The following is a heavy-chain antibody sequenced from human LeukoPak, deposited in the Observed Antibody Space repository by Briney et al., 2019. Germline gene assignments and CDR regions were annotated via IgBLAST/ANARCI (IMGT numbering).Heavy chain of an antibody. CDR2: IYYSGTT. D-gene: IGHD6-13*01. V-gene: IGHV4-59*02. Sequence: GSLRLSCAASGFIVSDNYMSWIRQPPGKGLEWIGYIYYSGTTNYNPSLKSRVTISVDTSKNQFSLKLSSVTAADTAVYYCARGVYIAAAQYGYWGQGTLVTVSS. CDR1: GFIVSDNY. CDR3: ARGVYIAAAQYGY. J-gene: IGHJ4*02.